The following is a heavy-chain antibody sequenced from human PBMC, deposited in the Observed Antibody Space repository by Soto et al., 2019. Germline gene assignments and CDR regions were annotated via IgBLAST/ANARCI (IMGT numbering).Heavy chain of an antibody. CDR2: INGNSGRI. Sequence: PGGSLRLSCAASGFSFGDYGMYWVRQAPGKGLEWVSGINGNSGRIGYADSVKGRFTISRDNGKRSLYLQMNSLRPEDTAFYYCAKEGDPDYYDSREYLQHWGQGTLVTVSS. V-gene: IGHV3-9*01. D-gene: IGHD3-22*01. CDR1: GFSFGDYG. J-gene: IGHJ1*01. CDR3: AKEGDPDYYDSREYLQH.